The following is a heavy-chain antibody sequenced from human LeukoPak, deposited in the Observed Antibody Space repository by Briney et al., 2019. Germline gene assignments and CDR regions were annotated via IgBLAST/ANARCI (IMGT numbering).Heavy chain of an antibody. J-gene: IGHJ6*03. CDR1: GGSISSYY. V-gene: IGHV4-4*07. CDR2: IHTSGST. CDR3: AREVVPQTAYYYYMDV. Sequence: SETLSLTCTFSGGSISSYYWSWIRQPAGKGLEWIGRIHTSGSTNYNPSLKSRVTMSVDTSKNQFSLKLSSVTAADTAVYYCAREVVPQTAYYYYMDVWGKGTTVTISS. D-gene: IGHD3-22*01.